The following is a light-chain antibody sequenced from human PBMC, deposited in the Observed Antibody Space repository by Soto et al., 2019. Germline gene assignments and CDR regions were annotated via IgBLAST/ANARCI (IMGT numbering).Light chain of an antibody. Sequence: EIALPQSPGTLSLSPGERATLSCRASQSVSSRDLAWYQQKPGQAPRLLIYATSSRATGIPDRFSGSGSGTDFTLTISRLEPEDFAVYYCQQYDNSPGYTFGQGTKLEIK. CDR3: QQYDNSPGYT. CDR2: ATS. CDR1: QSVSSRD. J-gene: IGKJ2*01. V-gene: IGKV3-20*01.